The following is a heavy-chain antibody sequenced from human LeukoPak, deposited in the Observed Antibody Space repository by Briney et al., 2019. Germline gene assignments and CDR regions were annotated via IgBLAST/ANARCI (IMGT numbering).Heavy chain of an antibody. CDR3: AKRYDPDGYYYYYGMDV. Sequence: GGSLRLSCAASGFTFSSYAMSWVRQAPGKGLEWVSSISATGGSTYYADSVKGRSTISRDNSKNTLYLQMNSLRAEDTAVYYCAKRYDPDGYYYYYGMDVWGQRTTGTVSS. CDR2: ISATGGST. D-gene: IGHD2-15*01. V-gene: IGHV3-23*01. J-gene: IGHJ6*02. CDR1: GFTFSSYA.